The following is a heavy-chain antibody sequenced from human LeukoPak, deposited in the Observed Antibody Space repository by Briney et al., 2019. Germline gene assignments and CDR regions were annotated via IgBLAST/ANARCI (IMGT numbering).Heavy chain of an antibody. CDR3: ARDQKGLLWFGGTNWFDP. Sequence: GASVKVSCKASGYTFTSYAMHWVRQAPGQGLEWMGWINPNSGGTNYAQKFQGRVTMTRDTSISTAYMELSRLRSDDTAVYYCARDQKGLLWFGGTNWFDPWGQGTLVTVSS. D-gene: IGHD3-10*01. V-gene: IGHV1-2*02. CDR1: GYTFTSYA. J-gene: IGHJ5*02. CDR2: INPNSGGT.